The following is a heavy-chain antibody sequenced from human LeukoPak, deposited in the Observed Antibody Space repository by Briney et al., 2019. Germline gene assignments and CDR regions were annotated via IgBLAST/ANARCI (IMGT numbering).Heavy chain of an antibody. J-gene: IGHJ4*02. CDR2: INPNSGGT. CDR3: ARVSGSWDY. Sequence: GASVKVSCKASGYTFTGYYMHWVRQAPGQGLEWMGWINPNSGGTNYAQKFEGRVTMTTDTSASTAYMELRSLRSDDTAVYYCARVSGSWDYWGQGTLVTVSS. V-gene: IGHV1-2*02. CDR1: GYTFTGYY. D-gene: IGHD1-26*01.